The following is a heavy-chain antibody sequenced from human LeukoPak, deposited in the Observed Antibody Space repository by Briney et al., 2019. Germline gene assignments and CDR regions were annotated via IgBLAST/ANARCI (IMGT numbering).Heavy chain of an antibody. CDR2: IWYDGSNK. CDR3: ARPIAVAGTEAGY. CDR1: GFTFSSYG. J-gene: IGHJ4*02. Sequence: PGRSLRLPCAASGFTFSSYGMHWVRQAPGKGLEWVAVIWYDGSNKYYADSVKGRFTISRDNSKNTLYPQMNSLRAEDTAVYYCARPIAVAGTEAGYWGQGTLVTVSS. V-gene: IGHV3-33*01. D-gene: IGHD6-19*01.